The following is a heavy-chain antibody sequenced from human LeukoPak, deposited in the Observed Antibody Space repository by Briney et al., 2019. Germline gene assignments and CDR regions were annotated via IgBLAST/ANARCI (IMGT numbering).Heavy chain of an antibody. J-gene: IGHJ4*01. Sequence: GGSLRLSCSASGFTFSDYAMHWVRQAPGKGLEYVSAITRNGGSTYSADSVKGRFTISRDNSKNTLYLQMCSLRAEDTAVYYCVNQISGWVYWGHGTLVTVSS. CDR2: ITRNGGST. D-gene: IGHD6-19*01. V-gene: IGHV3-64D*06. CDR3: VNQISGWVY. CDR1: GFTFSDYA.